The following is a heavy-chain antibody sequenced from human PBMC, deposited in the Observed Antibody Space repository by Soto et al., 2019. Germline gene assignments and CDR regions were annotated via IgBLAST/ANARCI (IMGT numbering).Heavy chain of an antibody. Sequence: ASVKVSCKASGGTFSSYYMHWVRQAPGQGLEWMGIINPSGGSTSYAQKFQGRVTMTRDTSTSTVYMELSSLRSEDTAVYYCARQYCSGGSCYLDGMDVCGQGTTVTVSS. V-gene: IGHV1-46*03. D-gene: IGHD2-15*01. CDR1: GGTFSSYY. CDR2: INPSGGST. CDR3: ARQYCSGGSCYLDGMDV. J-gene: IGHJ6*02.